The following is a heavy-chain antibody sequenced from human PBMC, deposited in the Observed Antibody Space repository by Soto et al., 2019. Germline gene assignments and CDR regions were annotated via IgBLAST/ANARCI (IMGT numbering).Heavy chain of an antibody. CDR1: GYTFSSYG. D-gene: IGHD2-15*01. V-gene: IGHV1-18*01. CDR3: ARSPSCGRGSCNRDSWFYP. J-gene: IGHJ5*02. Sequence: QVQLVQSGAEVKKPGASVKVSCKGSGYTFSSYGITWVRQVPGQGLEWMGWTSAYNGNRNYAQNLQGRVIMTTDTSTSTAYMELRGLRSDDTAVYFCARSPSCGRGSCNRDSWFYPWGQGTLVTVSS. CDR2: TSAYNGNR.